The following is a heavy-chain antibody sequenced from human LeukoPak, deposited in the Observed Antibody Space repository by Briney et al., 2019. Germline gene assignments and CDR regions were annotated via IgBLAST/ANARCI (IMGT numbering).Heavy chain of an antibody. V-gene: IGHV4-59*08. CDR1: GGSITDSY. J-gene: IGHJ3*02. D-gene: IGHD4-23*01. Sequence: SDTLSLTCTVSGGSITDSYWSWIRQSPGKGLEWIGYISYSGSTNYSPSLRSRVTISVDTSKNQFSLKLSSVTAADTAVYYCARVPVVTPFVGAFDIWGQGTMVTVSS. CDR2: ISYSGST. CDR3: ARVPVVTPFVGAFDI.